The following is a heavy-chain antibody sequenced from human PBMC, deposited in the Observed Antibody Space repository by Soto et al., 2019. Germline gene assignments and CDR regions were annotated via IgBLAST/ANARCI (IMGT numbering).Heavy chain of an antibody. CDR1: GGSISSYY. J-gene: IGHJ6*02. Sequence: QVQLQESGPGLVKPSETLSLTCTVSGGSISSYYWNWIRQPPGKGLEWIGYIYYSGSTNYNPSLKRRVTISVDTSKHQFSLMLRSVTAADTAVYYCAREGYDRRNYYYYGMDVWGQGTTVTVSS. CDR2: IYYSGST. CDR3: AREGYDRRNYYYYGMDV. D-gene: IGHD3-22*01. V-gene: IGHV4-59*01.